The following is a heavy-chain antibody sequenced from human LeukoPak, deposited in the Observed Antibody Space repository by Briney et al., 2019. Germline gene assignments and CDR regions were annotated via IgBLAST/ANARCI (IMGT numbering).Heavy chain of an antibody. CDR1: GGSISSGDYY. CDR2: IYYSGST. D-gene: IGHD3-10*01. Sequence: SQTLSLICTVSGGSISSGDYYWSWIRQPPGKGLEWIGYIYYSGSTYYNLSLKSRVTISVDTSKNQFSLKLSSVTAADTAVYYCAGMVRGVTYYYYGMDVWGQGTTVTVSS. CDR3: AGMVRGVTYYYYGMDV. V-gene: IGHV4-30-4*01. J-gene: IGHJ6*02.